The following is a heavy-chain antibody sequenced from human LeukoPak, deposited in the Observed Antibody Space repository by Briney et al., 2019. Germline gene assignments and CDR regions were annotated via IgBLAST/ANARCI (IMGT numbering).Heavy chain of an antibody. CDR1: GFTFSSYA. J-gene: IGHJ6*02. Sequence: GGSLRLSCAASGFTFSSYAMHWVRQAPGKGLEWVAVISYDGSNKYYADSVKGRFTISRDNSKNTLYLQMNSLRAEDTAVYYCARSEQTGIFGVVIWYYGMGVWGQGTTVTVSS. CDR2: ISYDGSNK. CDR3: ARSEQTGIFGVVIWYYGMGV. D-gene: IGHD3-3*01. V-gene: IGHV3-30-3*01.